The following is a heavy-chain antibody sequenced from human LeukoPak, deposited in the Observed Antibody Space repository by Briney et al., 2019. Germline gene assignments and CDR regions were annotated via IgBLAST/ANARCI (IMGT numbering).Heavy chain of an antibody. CDR3: ARRYCSSTSCYNGGFDP. V-gene: IGHV4-4*02. Sequence: SGTLSLTCAVSGGSISTNNWWTWVRQPPGKGLEWIGEIHHSGSTDYNPSLKSRVTISPDNSKNQFSLKLSSVTAADTAVYYCARRYCSSTSCYNGGFDPWGQGTLVTVSS. CDR1: GGSISTNNW. J-gene: IGHJ5*02. CDR2: IHHSGST. D-gene: IGHD2-2*02.